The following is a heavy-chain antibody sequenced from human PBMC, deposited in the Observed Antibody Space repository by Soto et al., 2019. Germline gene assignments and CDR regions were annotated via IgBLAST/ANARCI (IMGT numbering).Heavy chain of an antibody. CDR1: GFTFSSYG. J-gene: IGHJ4*02. Sequence: QVQLVESGGGVVQPGRSLRLSCAASGFTFSSYGMHWVRQAPGKGLEWVAVIWYDGSNKYYADSVKGRFTISRDNAKDTLERQRNRLRAEDTAGYYCARGRRPHIVVVTARRDYFDYWGQGTLVTVSS. CDR2: IWYDGSNK. CDR3: ARGRRPHIVVVTARRDYFDY. V-gene: IGHV3-33*01. D-gene: IGHD2-21*02.